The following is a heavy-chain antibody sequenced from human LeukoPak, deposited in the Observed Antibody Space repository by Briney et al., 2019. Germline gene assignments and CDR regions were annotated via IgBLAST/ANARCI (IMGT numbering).Heavy chain of an antibody. D-gene: IGHD4-11*01. Sequence: PGGSLRLSCAASGFGFSNYWMSWVRQAPGKGLEWVANVNEDGSEKNYVDSVKGRFTISRDNAQDSLYLQMNSLRAEDTAVYYCARDRGYSNFDYWGQGTLLTVSS. CDR2: VNEDGSEK. CDR3: ARDRGYSNFDY. J-gene: IGHJ4*02. CDR1: GFGFSNYW. V-gene: IGHV3-7*01.